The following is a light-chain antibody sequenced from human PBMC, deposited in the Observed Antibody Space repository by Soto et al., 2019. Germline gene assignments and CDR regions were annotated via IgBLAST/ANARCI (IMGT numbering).Light chain of an antibody. V-gene: IGKV3-20*01. J-gene: IGKJ4*01. CDR2: DTS. Sequence: EIVLTQSPGTLSLSPGARSTLSCRASQYVSNTYLAWYQQRPGQAPRLLIYDTSSRAAGITDRFSGSGSGTDFTLTISRMESEDLAVYYCQQYGMSPFSFGGGTKVEIK. CDR3: QQYGMSPFS. CDR1: QYVSNTY.